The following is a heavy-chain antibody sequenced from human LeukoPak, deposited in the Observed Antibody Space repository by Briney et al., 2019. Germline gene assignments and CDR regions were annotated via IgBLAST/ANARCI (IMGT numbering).Heavy chain of an antibody. Sequence: GGSLRLSCVGSGFTFRSHAMSWVRQARDKGLDFVSGIYENGGTTYYADSVKGRFSISRDNSKNTLYLQMDSLRGEDTAVYYCAKDFRIGYSAHFDYWGQGALVTVSS. V-gene: IGHV3-23*01. CDR3: AKDFRIGYSAHFDY. D-gene: IGHD2-21*01. J-gene: IGHJ4*02. CDR2: IYENGGTT. CDR1: GFTFRSHA.